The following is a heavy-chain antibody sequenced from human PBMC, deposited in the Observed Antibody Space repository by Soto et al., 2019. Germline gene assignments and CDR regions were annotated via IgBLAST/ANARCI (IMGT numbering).Heavy chain of an antibody. V-gene: IGHV3-23*01. D-gene: IGHD2-2*02. CDR1: GFTFSSYA. CDR2: ISGSGGST. CDR3: AKGATAIAGGFDY. Sequence: PGXSLTLSCAASGFTFSSYAMSCVRQAPWKGLEWVSAISGSGGSTYYADSVKGRFTISRDNSKNTLYLQMNSLRAEDTAVYYCAKGATAIAGGFDYWGQGTLVTVSS. J-gene: IGHJ4*02.